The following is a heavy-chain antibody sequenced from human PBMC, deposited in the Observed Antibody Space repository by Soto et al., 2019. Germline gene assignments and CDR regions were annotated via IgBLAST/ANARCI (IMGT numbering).Heavy chain of an antibody. CDR2: LYYGRSA. CDR1: GDSISSYY. J-gene: IGHJ4*02. D-gene: IGHD3-22*01. CDR3: ALRSMAVVPEY. Sequence: QVQLQESGPGLVKPSETLSLTCAVSGDSISSYYCMWIRQPPGKGLESIGYLYYGRSANYNPSLKSRATLSVATSTNQCSLTLSSMPAADTAVYYCALRSMAVVPEYWGQGTLVTVSS. V-gene: IGHV4-59*01.